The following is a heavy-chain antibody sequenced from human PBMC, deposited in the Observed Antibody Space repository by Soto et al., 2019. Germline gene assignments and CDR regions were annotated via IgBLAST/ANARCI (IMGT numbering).Heavy chain of an antibody. CDR1: GGTFSSYT. CDR3: ASYTIFGVVTPHTAWVPPANNWFDP. D-gene: IGHD3-3*01. V-gene: IGHV1-69*02. Sequence: ASVKVSCKASGGTFSSYTISWVRQAPGQGLEWMGRIIPILGIANYAQKFQGRVTITADKSTSTAYMELSSLRSEDTAVYYCASYTIFGVVTPHTAWVPPANNWFDPWGQGTLVTVSS. CDR2: IIPILGIA. J-gene: IGHJ5*02.